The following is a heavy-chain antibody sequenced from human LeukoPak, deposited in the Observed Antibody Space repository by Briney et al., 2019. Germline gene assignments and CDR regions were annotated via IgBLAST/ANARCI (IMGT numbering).Heavy chain of an antibody. Sequence: GGSLRLSCAASGFTFSSYAMSWVRQAPGRGLEWVSAISGSGGSTYYADSVKGRFTISRDNSKNTLYLQMNSLRAEDTAVYYCAKRTTPNSGSYYNWFDTWGQGTLVTVSS. CDR3: AKRTTPNSGSYYNWFDT. CDR1: GFTFSSYA. J-gene: IGHJ5*02. V-gene: IGHV3-23*01. D-gene: IGHD1-26*01. CDR2: ISGSGGST.